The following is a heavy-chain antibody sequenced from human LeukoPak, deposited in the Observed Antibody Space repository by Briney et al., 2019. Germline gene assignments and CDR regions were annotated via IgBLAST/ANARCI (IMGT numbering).Heavy chain of an antibody. CDR3: AHISRRSYYFDY. D-gene: IGHD6-13*01. Sequence: ESGPTLVNPTQTLTLTCTLSGSSLTTSGVGVGWIRQPPGGARAWLALIYWDDDARYTESLKRRLTITKDTSKNQVVLTMTNLDPVDTGTYYCAHISRRSYYFDYWGQGTLVTVSS. CDR1: GSSLTTSGVG. J-gene: IGHJ4*02. V-gene: IGHV2-5*02. CDR2: IYWDDDA.